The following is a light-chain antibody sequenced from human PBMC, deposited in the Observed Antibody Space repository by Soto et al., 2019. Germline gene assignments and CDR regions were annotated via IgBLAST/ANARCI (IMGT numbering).Light chain of an antibody. Sequence: QLVLTQPASVSGSPGQSITISCTGTSNDVGDYNYVSWYQLHPGKAPKLMIYDVSSRPSGVSDRFSGSKFGNTASQTVSGLQAEDEADYYCSSYTSSNSVVFGGGTKLIVL. CDR1: SNDVGDYNY. CDR2: DVS. CDR3: SSYTSSNSVV. V-gene: IGLV2-14*01. J-gene: IGLJ3*02.